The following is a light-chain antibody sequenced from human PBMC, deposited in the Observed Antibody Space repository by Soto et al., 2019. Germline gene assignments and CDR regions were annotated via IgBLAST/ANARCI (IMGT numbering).Light chain of an antibody. CDR3: QQFDDYPFT. CDR2: DAS. V-gene: IGKV1D-13*01. CDR1: QGIRSA. Sequence: AIQLTQSPSSLSAYVGDSVSITCRASQGIRSAVAWYQQKPGRPPKLLIYDASSLEVGVPSRFSGSRSGTDFILTVSSLQHEDVATYYCQQFDDYPFTFGPGTKVDIK. J-gene: IGKJ3*01.